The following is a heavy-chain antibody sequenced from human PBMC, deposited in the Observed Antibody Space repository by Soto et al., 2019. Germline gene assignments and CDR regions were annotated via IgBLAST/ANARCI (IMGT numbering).Heavy chain of an antibody. CDR3: ARDGETRSFLGI. CDR1: GGTFSSYT. CDR2: IIPILGIA. V-gene: IGHV1-69*08. Sequence: QVQLVQSGAEVKKPGSSVKVSCKASGGTFSSYTISWVRQAPGQGLEWMGRIIPILGIANYAQKFQGRVTITADRSTSTAYMELSSLRSEDTAVYYCARDGETRSFLGIWGQGTLVTVSS. J-gene: IGHJ4*02. D-gene: IGHD3-16*01.